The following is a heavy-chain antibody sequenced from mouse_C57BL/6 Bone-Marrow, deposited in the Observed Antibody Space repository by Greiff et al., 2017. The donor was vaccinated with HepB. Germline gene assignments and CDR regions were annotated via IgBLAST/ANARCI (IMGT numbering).Heavy chain of an antibody. V-gene: IGHV3-5*01. Sequence: DVKLVESGPGLVKPSQTVFLTCTVTGISITTGNYRWSWIRQFPGNKLEWIGYIYYSGTITYNPSLTSRTTITRDTPKNQFFLEMNSLTAEDTATYYCARDRNYYGSTLFDYWGQGTTLTVSS. D-gene: IGHD1-1*01. J-gene: IGHJ2*01. CDR3: ARDRNYYGSTLFDY. CDR2: IYYSGTI. CDR1: GISITTGNYR.